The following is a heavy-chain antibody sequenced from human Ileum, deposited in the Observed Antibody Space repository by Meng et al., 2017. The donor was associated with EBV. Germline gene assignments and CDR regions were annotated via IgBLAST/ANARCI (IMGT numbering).Heavy chain of an antibody. CDR3: ARGSGTYYRTGQYHFDF. CDR2: INTETGNP. CDR1: GYTLPTYS. V-gene: IGHV7-4-1*01. Sequence: GPVVQFGFELRKPGASGKISCKASGYTLPTYSMHWVRQAPGQGLEWMGWINTETGNPTYAQGFTGHFVFSLDTSVSTAYLQINLKAEDTAVYYCARGSGTYYRTGQYHFDFWGQGTLDTVSS. J-gene: IGHJ4*02. D-gene: IGHD3-10*01.